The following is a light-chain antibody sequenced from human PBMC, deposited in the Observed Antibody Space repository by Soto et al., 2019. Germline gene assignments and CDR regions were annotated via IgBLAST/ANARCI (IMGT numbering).Light chain of an antibody. CDR1: SSDVGGYNY. CDR3: SSYTSSSTRE. CDR2: EVS. J-gene: IGLJ2*01. Sequence: QSVLTQPASVSGSPGQSITISCTGTSSDVGGYNYVSWYQQHPGKAPKLMIYEVSNRTSGVSNRFSGSKSGNTASLTISGLQAEDEADYYCSSYTSSSTREFGGGTKVTVL. V-gene: IGLV2-14*01.